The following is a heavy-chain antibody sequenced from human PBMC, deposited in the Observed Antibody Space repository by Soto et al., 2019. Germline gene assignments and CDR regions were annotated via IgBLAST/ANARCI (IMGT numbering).Heavy chain of an antibody. V-gene: IGHV3-23*01. D-gene: IGHD2-2*01. CDR1: GFTFSSYA. CDR3: AKTPDDCSSTSCFFYYYYYMDV. Sequence: GGSLRLSCAASGFTFSSYAMSWVRQAPGKGLEWVSAISGSGGSPYYADSVKGRFTISRDNSKNTLYLQMNSLRAEDTAVYYCAKTPDDCSSTSCFFYYYYYMDVWGKGTTVTVSS. J-gene: IGHJ6*03. CDR2: ISGSGGSP.